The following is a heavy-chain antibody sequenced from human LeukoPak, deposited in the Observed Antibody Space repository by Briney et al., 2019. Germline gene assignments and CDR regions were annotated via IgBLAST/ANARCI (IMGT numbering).Heavy chain of an antibody. CDR3: ARELYGNCSSTSCYHYYYMDV. Sequence: GGSLRLSCAASGFTFSSYAMSWVRQAPGKGLEWVSSISSSSSYIYYADSVKGRFTISRDNAKNSLYLQMNSLRAEDTAVYYCARELYGNCSSTSCYHYYYMDVWGKGTTVTVSS. CDR2: ISSSSSYI. CDR1: GFTFSSYA. V-gene: IGHV3-21*01. J-gene: IGHJ6*03. D-gene: IGHD2-2*01.